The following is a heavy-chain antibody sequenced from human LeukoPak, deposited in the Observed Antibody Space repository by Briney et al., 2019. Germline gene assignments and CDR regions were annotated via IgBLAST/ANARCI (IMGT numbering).Heavy chain of an antibody. Sequence: GGSLRLSCAASGFTFSNYAVSWVRQTPGKGLEWVSAISGNGGSTYYADSVRGRFTISRDNSKNTLYLQMNSLRAEDTAVYYCAKDDEQWLAGGVDYWGQGTLVTVSS. CDR1: GFTFSNYA. D-gene: IGHD6-19*01. CDR3: AKDDEQWLAGGVDY. V-gene: IGHV3-23*01. CDR2: ISGNGGST. J-gene: IGHJ4*02.